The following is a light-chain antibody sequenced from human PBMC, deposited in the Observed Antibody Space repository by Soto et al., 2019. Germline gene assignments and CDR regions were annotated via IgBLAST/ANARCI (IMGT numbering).Light chain of an antibody. CDR3: WAYAATYTYV. CDR2: QGY. CDR1: SSDVGKYNL. V-gene: IGLV2-23*01. J-gene: IGLJ1*01. Sequence: QSALTQPASVSGSPGQSITISCTVTSSDVGKYNLVSWYQQHPGKAPKVMILQGYKRPSGVSNRFSGSKFGNTASLTISGLQAEDEAEYYCWAYAATYTYVFGTGTKVTVL.